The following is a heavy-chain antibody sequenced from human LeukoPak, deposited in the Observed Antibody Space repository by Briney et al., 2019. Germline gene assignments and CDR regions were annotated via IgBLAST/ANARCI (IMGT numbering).Heavy chain of an antibody. V-gene: IGHV3-74*01. J-gene: IGHJ4*02. D-gene: IGHD1-26*01. CDR3: ARDLHWGASDY. CDR1: GFTFSSHW. CDR2: ISKDGSNT. Sequence: TGGSLRLSCAASGFTFSSHWMHWVRQVPGKGLVWVSRISKDGSNTFYADSVKGRFTISRDNAKNTLYLQMSSLGVGDTAVYYCARDLHWGASDYWGQGTLVTVSS.